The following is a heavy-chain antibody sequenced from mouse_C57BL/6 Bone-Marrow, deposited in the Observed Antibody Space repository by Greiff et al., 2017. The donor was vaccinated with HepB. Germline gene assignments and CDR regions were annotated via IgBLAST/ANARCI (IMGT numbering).Heavy chain of an antibody. J-gene: IGHJ3*01. CDR3: ARREAAQATAWFAY. CDR2: INPNNGGT. V-gene: IGHV1-26*01. CDR1: GYTFTDYY. D-gene: IGHD3-2*02. Sequence: EVQLQQSGPELVKPGASVKISCKASGYTFTDYYMNWVKQSHGKSLEWIGDINPNNGGTSYNQKFKGKATLTVDKSSSTAYMELRSLTSEDSAVYYCARREAAQATAWFAYWGQGTLVTVSA.